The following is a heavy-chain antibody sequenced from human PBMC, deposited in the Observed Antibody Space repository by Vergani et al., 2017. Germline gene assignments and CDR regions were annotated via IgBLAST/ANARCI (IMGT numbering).Heavy chain of an antibody. V-gene: IGHV4-31*03. D-gene: IGHD6-25*01. Sequence: QVQLQESGPGLVKPSQTLSLTCTVSDGSISSGDYYWSWIRQPPGKGLEWIGCIFYSGTTYDNPSLRSRLTISVDTSQNQFSLKLRSVTAADTAVYYCARVDTQVPATSHFYYMDVWGKGTTVGVSS. CDR2: IFYSGTT. CDR1: DGSISSGDYY. J-gene: IGHJ6*03. CDR3: ARVDTQVPATSHFYYMDV.